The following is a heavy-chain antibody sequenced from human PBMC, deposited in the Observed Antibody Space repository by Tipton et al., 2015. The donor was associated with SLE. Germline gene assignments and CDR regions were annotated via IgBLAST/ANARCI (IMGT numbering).Heavy chain of an antibody. CDR3: ARGGVSSSICLKWFAP. Sequence: TLSLTCTVSSGSISSHYWSWIRQPRGKGLEWIGYIYYSGSTNYNPSLKSRVTISLATSRNQFSLKLSSVTAADTAVYYCARGGVSSSICLKWFAPWGQGTLVTVSS. CDR2: IYYSGST. D-gene: IGHD2-2*01. CDR1: SGSISSHY. V-gene: IGHV4-59*11. J-gene: IGHJ5*02.